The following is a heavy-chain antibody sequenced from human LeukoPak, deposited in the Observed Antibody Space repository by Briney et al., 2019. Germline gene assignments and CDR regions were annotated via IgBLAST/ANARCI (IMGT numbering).Heavy chain of an antibody. CDR3: AKRRVSGSSSLFDY. D-gene: IGHD6-6*01. CDR1: GFTVSSNY. J-gene: IGHJ4*02. CDR2: IYSGGST. Sequence: GGSLRLSCAASGFTVSSNYMSWVRQAPGKGPEWVSVIYSGGSTYYADSVKGRFTISRDNSKNTLYLQMNSLRAEDTAVYYCAKRRVSGSSSLFDYWGQGTLVTVSS. V-gene: IGHV3-66*04.